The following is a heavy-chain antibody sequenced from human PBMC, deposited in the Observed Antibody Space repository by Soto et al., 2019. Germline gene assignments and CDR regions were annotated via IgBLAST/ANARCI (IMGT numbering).Heavy chain of an antibody. CDR1: GGSISGYY. CDR3: TRDGDGRMTTNPYYYYGMDV. V-gene: IGHV4-59*01. D-gene: IGHD2-21*02. Sequence: SETLSLTCTVPGGSISGYYRSWIRQPPGKGLEWIGNVEYSGGAKYNPSVKRRVSISVDTSKKQFSLNLSSVTAADTAVYYCTRDGDGRMTTNPYYYYGMDVWGPGITVTVSS. J-gene: IGHJ6*02. CDR2: VEYSGGA.